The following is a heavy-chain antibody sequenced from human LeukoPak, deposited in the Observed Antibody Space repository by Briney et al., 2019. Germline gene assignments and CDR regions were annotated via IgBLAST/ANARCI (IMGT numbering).Heavy chain of an antibody. D-gene: IGHD3-22*01. J-gene: IGHJ4*02. Sequence: ASVKVSCKASGYTFASYAMNWVRQAPGQGLEWMGWINTNTGNPTYAQGFTGRFVFSLDTSVSTAYLQISSLKAEDTAVYYCARSVPYYYDSSGYYYVDPEFDYWGQGTLVTVSS. CDR1: GYTFASYA. CDR3: ARSVPYYYDSSGYYYVDPEFDY. V-gene: IGHV7-4-1*02. CDR2: INTNTGNP.